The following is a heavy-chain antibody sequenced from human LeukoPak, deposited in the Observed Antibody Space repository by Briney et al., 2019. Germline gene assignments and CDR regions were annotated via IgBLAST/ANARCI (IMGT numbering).Heavy chain of an antibody. CDR2: ISAYNGNT. D-gene: IGHD2-15*01. CDR3: ARGPEVVAATKGLYYYYYYGMDV. CDR1: GYTFTSYG. J-gene: IGHJ6*02. V-gene: IGHV1-18*01. Sequence: ASVKVSCKASGYTFTSYGISWVRQAPGQGLEWMGWISAYNGNTNYAQKLQGRVTMTTDTSTSTAYMELSSLRSEDTAVYYCARGPEVVAATKGLYYYYYYGMDVWGQGTTVTVSS.